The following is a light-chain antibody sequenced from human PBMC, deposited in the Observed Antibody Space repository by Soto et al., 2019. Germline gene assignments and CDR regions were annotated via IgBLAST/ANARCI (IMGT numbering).Light chain of an antibody. Sequence: DLQMTQSPSPLSASAGDRVTITCRASQSISSWLAWYQQKPVKAPKILIYEAATLESGVTSRFSGSGSGTEFTLTISSLPPADFAAYYCQQYDNYWTFGKGTKVDIK. CDR1: QSISSW. V-gene: IGKV1-5*03. CDR3: QQYDNYWT. J-gene: IGKJ1*01. CDR2: EAA.